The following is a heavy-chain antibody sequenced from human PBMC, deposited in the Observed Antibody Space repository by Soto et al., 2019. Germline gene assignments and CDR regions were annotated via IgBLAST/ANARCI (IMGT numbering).Heavy chain of an antibody. CDR1: GFTFSSYG. CDR2: IWYDGSNK. J-gene: IGHJ4*02. D-gene: IGHD3-9*01. CDR3: ARDRHDILTGYWVDYFDY. V-gene: IGHV3-33*01. Sequence: GGSLRLSCAASGFTFSSYGMHWVRQAPGKGLEWVAVIWYDGSNKYYADSVKGRFTISRDNSKNTLYLQMNSLRAEDTAVYYCARDRHDILTGYWVDYFDYWGQGTLVTVSS.